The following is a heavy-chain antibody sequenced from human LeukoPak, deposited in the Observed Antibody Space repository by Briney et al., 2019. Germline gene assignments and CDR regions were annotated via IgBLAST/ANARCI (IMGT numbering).Heavy chain of an antibody. CDR3: ARGRGRDGDNLTS. Sequence: SETLSLTCTVSGGSISSGSYYWSWIRQPAGKGLEWIWRIYTSGSTNYNPSLKSRVTISVDTSKNQFSLKLTSVTAADTAVYYCARGRGRDGDNLTSWGQGTLVTVSS. J-gene: IGHJ4*02. D-gene: IGHD5-24*01. V-gene: IGHV4-61*02. CDR2: IYTSGST. CDR1: GGSISSGSYY.